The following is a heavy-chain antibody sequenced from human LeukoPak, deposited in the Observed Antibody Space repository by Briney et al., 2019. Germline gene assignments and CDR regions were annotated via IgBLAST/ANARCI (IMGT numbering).Heavy chain of an antibody. CDR3: TTVDYGDLTPAASSDY. V-gene: IGHV3-15*01. CDR1: GFTLSKAW. CDR2: IKSKTDGGTT. J-gene: IGHJ4*02. Sequence: PGGSLRLSCAASGFTLSKAWMSWVRQAPGKGLEWVGRIKSKTDGGTTEYAAPVKGRFTISRDDSKDTLYLQMNSLKTEDTAVYYCTTVDYGDLTPAASSDYWGQGTLVTVSS. D-gene: IGHD4-17*01.